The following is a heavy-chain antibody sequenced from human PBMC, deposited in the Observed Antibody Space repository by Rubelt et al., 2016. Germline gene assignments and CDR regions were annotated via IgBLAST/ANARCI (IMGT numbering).Heavy chain of an antibody. D-gene: IGHD6-25*01. CDR3: AAAFDY. CDR1: GGSISSSTYY. CDR2: IYYGGDT. J-gene: IGHJ4*02. Sequence: QLQLQESGPGLVKPSETLSLTCAVSGGSISSSTYYWGWIRQPPGKGLEWIGSIYYGGDTYYTPSLKSRVTISVDTSTNQFSLKPNSVTAADTAMYYCAAAFDYWGQGTLVTVSS. V-gene: IGHV4-39*07.